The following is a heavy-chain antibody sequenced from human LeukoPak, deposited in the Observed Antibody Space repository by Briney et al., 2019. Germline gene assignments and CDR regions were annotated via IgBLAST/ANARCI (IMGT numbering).Heavy chain of an antibody. CDR1: GGSISSYY. J-gene: IGHJ6*02. CDR3: ARDSVAGRSYYYYYGMDV. Sequence: SETLSLTCTVSGGSISSYYWSWIRQPPGKGLEWIGYIYYNGSTNYNPSLKSRVTISVDTSKNQFSLKLSSVTAADTAVYYCARDSVAGRSYYYYYGMDVWGQGTTVTVSS. CDR2: IYYNGST. D-gene: IGHD6-19*01. V-gene: IGHV4-59*01.